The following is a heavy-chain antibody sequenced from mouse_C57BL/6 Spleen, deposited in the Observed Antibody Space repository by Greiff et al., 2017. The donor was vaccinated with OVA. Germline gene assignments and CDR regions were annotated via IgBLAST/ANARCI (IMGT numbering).Heavy chain of an antibody. Sequence: VQLQQSGAELVKPGASVKMSCKASGYTFTTYPIHWMKQNPGQSLEWIGNFHPYNDDTKYNEKFKGKATLTVEKSSSTVYVELSRLTADDSAVCDCARGNYVFYYFDDWGKGTTLTVSS. V-gene: IGHV1-47*01. CDR1: GYTFTTYP. CDR3: ARGNYVFYYFDD. D-gene: IGHD2-1*01. CDR2: FHPYNDDT. J-gene: IGHJ2*01.